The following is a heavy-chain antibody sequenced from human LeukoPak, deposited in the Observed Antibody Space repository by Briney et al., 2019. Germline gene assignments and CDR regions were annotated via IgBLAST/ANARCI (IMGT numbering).Heavy chain of an antibody. CDR3: ARDSPISSGISDF. CDR1: GGSISSYY. CDR2: IYYSGST. D-gene: IGHD6-6*01. J-gene: IGHJ4*02. V-gene: IGHV4-59*01. Sequence: PSETLSLTCTVSGGSISSYYWNWIRQPPGKGLEWIGNIYYSGSTNYNPSLKGRVTISVDTSKNQFSLKLTSVTAADTAVYYCARDSPISSGISDFWGQGTLITVSS.